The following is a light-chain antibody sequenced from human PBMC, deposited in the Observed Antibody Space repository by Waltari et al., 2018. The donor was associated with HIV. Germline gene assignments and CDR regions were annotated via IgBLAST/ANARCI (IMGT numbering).Light chain of an antibody. V-gene: IGLV2-8*01. CDR1: SSEVGAYNY. CDR3: ASHAGSKDV. J-gene: IGLJ2*01. Sequence: SALTQPPSASGSPGQSVTISCTGNSSEVGAYNYVSWFQQHPGKAPKLMIYDVTKRPSGVPDRFSGSKSGNTASLTVSGLQAEDEADYYCASHAGSKDVFGGGTRLTVL. CDR2: DVT.